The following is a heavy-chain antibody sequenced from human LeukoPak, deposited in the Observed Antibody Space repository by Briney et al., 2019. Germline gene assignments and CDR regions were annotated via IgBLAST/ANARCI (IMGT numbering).Heavy chain of an antibody. Sequence: HPGGSLRLSCAASGFTFSSYGMHGVRQAPGKGLEGVAFIRDDGSNKYYADSVKGRFTISRDNSKNTLYLQMNSPRADDTAVYYCAKGHYPDAYCAGDCYYSSWGQGSLVTVSS. D-gene: IGHD2-21*02. CDR1: GFTFSSYG. V-gene: IGHV3-30*02. CDR2: IRDDGSNK. J-gene: IGHJ5*02. CDR3: AKGHYPDAYCAGDCYYSS.